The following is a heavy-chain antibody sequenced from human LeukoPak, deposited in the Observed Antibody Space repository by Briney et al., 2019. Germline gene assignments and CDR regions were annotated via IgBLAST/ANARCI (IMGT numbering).Heavy chain of an antibody. Sequence: SETLSLTCTVSGGSISSYYWSWIGQPPGKGLEWIGYIYYSGSTNYNPSLKSRVTISVDTSKNQFSLKLSSVTAADTAVYYCARAYYDFWSGYSAFDYWGQGTLVTVSS. CDR3: ARAYYDFWSGYSAFDY. V-gene: IGHV4-59*01. J-gene: IGHJ4*02. D-gene: IGHD3-3*01. CDR1: GGSISSYY. CDR2: IYYSGST.